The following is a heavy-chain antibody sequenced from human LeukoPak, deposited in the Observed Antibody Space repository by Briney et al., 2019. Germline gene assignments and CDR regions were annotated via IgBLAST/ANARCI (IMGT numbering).Heavy chain of an antibody. J-gene: IGHJ4*02. Sequence: PGGSLRLSCAASEFTFSSYSMNWVRQAPGKGLEWVSSISSSSSYIYYADSVKGRFTISRDNAKNSLYLQMNSLRAEDTAVYYCARGAAVAVLYCYWGQGTLVTVSS. CDR2: ISSSSSYI. CDR3: ARGAAVAVLYCY. CDR1: EFTFSSYS. V-gene: IGHV3-21*01. D-gene: IGHD2-15*01.